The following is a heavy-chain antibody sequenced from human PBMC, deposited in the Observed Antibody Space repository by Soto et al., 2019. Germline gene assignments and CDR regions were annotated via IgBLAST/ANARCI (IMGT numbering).Heavy chain of an antibody. CDR1: GYTFSRYG. Sequence: QGQLVQSGPEAKKPGASVKVSCKASGYTFSRYGISWVRQAPGQGLEWMGWISGYNGDTKYAQKAQGRVTMTIDTSPYTAYMDLRRLTSDDTAIYYCAKNGQPPYYYYGMDVWGQGTTVTVSS. CDR3: AKNGQPPYYYYGMDV. CDR2: ISGYNGDT. D-gene: IGHD2-8*01. J-gene: IGHJ6*02. V-gene: IGHV1-18*01.